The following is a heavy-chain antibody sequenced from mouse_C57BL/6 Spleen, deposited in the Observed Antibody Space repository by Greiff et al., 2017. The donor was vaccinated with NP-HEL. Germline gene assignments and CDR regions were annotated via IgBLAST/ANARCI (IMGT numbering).Heavy chain of an antibody. CDR2: IDPSDSET. CDR1: GYTFTSYW. CDR3: ARRGDGYYYAMDY. V-gene: IGHV1-52*01. Sequence: QVQLKQPGAELVRPGSSVKLSCKASGYTFTSYWMHWVKQRPIQGLEWIGNIDPSDSETHYNQKFKDKATLTVDKSSSTAYMQLSSLTSEDSAVYYCARRGDGYYYAMDYWGQGTSVTVSS. J-gene: IGHJ4*01. D-gene: IGHD2-3*01.